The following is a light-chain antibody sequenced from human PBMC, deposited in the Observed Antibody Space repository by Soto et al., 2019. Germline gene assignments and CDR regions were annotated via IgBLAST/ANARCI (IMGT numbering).Light chain of an antibody. V-gene: IGKV3-20*01. J-gene: IGKJ2*01. Sequence: EIVLTQSPGTLSLSPGERATLYCRTSRTVSSTYLAWYQQKRGQAPRLLIYGTSNRATGIPDRFSGSGSGTDFTLTISRLEPEDFAVYHCQLYGSSPLYSFAQGTELEIK. CDR2: GTS. CDR3: QLYGSSPLYS. CDR1: RTVSSTY.